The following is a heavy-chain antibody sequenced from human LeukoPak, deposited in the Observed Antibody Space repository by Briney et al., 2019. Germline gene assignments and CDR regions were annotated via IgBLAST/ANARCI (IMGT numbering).Heavy chain of an antibody. J-gene: IGHJ4*02. V-gene: IGHV3-23*01. CDR1: GFTFSSYT. D-gene: IGHD6-13*01. Sequence: GGSLRLSCAASGFTFSSYTMSWVRQAPGKGLEWVSAISGSGGSTYYADSVKGRSAISRDNSKNTLYLQMNSLRAEDTAVYYCANPRDSSTWYTFDYWGQGTLVTVSS. CDR2: ISGSGGST. CDR3: ANPRDSSTWYTFDY.